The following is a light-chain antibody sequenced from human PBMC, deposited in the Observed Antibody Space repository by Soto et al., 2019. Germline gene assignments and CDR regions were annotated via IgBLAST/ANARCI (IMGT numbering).Light chain of an antibody. CDR3: QTWGTGLLV. Sequence: QLVLTQSPSASASLGASVKLTCTLSSGHSSYAIAWHRQQPEKGPRYLMKLNSDGSHSKGDGIPDRFSGSSSGAERYLTISSLQSEDEADYYCQTWGTGLLVFGGGTKLTVL. J-gene: IGLJ3*02. CDR1: SGHSSYA. CDR2: LNSDGSH. V-gene: IGLV4-69*01.